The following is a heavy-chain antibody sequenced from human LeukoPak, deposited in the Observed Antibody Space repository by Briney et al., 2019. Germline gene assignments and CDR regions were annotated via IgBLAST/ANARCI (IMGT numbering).Heavy chain of an antibody. D-gene: IGHD5-18*01. V-gene: IGHV4-34*01. CDR1: GESFGGYY. CDR3: ARAGGYNFKSSGPETIDY. Sequence: PSETLSLTCAVYGESFGGYYWSWIRQSPGKGLEWIAGINSSGRTNLNPSLKSRVTISMDTTKNQFSLRLTSVNAADTAVYYCARAGGYNFKSSGPETIDYWGQGTLVIVSS. CDR2: INSSGRT. J-gene: IGHJ4*01.